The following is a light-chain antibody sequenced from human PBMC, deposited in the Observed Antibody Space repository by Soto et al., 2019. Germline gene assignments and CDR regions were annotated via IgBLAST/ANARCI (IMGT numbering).Light chain of an antibody. V-gene: IGLV1-44*01. CDR1: SSNIGSNS. CDR3: AAWDDGLNGVV. CDR2: SSN. Sequence: QSVLTQPPSASGTPGQRVTISCSGSSSNIGSNSVNWYQQLPGTAPKLLMYSSNQRPSGVPDRFSGSKSGTSASLAISGLQYEEEADYCCAAWDDGLNGVVFGGGTALTVL. J-gene: IGLJ2*01.